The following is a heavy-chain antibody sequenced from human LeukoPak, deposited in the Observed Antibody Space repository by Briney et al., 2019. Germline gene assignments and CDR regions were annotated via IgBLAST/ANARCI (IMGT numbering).Heavy chain of an antibody. D-gene: IGHD3-9*01. CDR3: TTALNFDILTGLYQPIAAFDI. CDR2: ITGSGGTT. Sequence: PGGSLRLSCAASGFTFSSYGMHWVRQAPGKGLEWISAITGSGGTTYYADSVEGRFTISRDNSKNTLYLQVNSLRAEDTGVYYCTTALNFDILTGLYQPIAAFDIWGQGTLVTVSS. V-gene: IGHV3-NL1*01. J-gene: IGHJ3*02. CDR1: GFTFSSYG.